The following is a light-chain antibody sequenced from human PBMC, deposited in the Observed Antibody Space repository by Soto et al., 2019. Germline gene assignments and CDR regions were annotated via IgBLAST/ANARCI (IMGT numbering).Light chain of an antibody. CDR2: GAS. Sequence: EIVLTQSPGTLSLSPGERATLSCRASQSVSSSSLAWYQQKPGQAPRLLIYGASSCATSIPDRFSGSGSGTDFTLTISRLEPEDFAVYYCQHYGSSLRTFGQGSKVEIK. CDR3: QHYGSSLRT. J-gene: IGKJ1*01. CDR1: QSVSSSS. V-gene: IGKV3-20*01.